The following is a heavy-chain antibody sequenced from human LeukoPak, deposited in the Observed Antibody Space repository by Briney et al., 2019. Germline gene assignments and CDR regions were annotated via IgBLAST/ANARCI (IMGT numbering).Heavy chain of an antibody. J-gene: IGHJ6*03. CDR1: GFTFSSYS. CDR3: ASLSTLGFGGYYYYYYMDV. D-gene: IGHD3-16*01. Sequence: GGSLRLSCAASGFTFSSYSMNWVRQAPGKGLEWVSVIYSGGSTYYADSVKGRFTISRDNSKNTLYHQMNSLRAEDTAVYYCASLSTLGFGGYYYYYYMDVWGKGTTVTISS. V-gene: IGHV3-66*01. CDR2: IYSGGST.